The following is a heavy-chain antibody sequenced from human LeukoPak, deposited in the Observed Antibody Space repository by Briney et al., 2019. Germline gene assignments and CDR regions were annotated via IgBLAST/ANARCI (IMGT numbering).Heavy chain of an antibody. D-gene: IGHD5-18*01. CDR2: IRYDGSNK. Sequence: PGGSLRLSCAASGFTFSSYGMHWVRQAPGKGLEWVAVIRYDGSNKYYADSVKGRFTISRDNSKNTLYLQMNSLRAEDTAVYYCARDPLDTAPVPGLDYWGQGTLVTVSS. J-gene: IGHJ4*02. V-gene: IGHV3-33*01. CDR1: GFTFSSYG. CDR3: ARDPLDTAPVPGLDY.